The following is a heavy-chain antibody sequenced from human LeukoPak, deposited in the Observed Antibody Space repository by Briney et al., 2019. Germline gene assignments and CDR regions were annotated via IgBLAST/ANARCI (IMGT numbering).Heavy chain of an antibody. V-gene: IGHV3-30*03. CDR2: IAADGGVK. Sequence: SLRLSCAASTSTFYTYAMSWVRQAPGKGLEWVAVIAADGGVKQYADSVKGRFSLSRDNSKNTVSLQMNGLTAEDTAVYYCAREATWGQWYFDLWGQGAPVTVSS. J-gene: IGHJ4*02. CDR1: TSTFYTYA. D-gene: IGHD6-19*01. CDR3: AREATWGQWYFDL.